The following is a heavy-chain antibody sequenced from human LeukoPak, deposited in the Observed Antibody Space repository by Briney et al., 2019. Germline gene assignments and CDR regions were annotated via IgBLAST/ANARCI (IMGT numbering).Heavy chain of an antibody. CDR3: ARDRGIGRGYYYYGMDV. J-gene: IGHJ6*02. V-gene: IGHV4-59*12. CDR2: IYYSGST. D-gene: IGHD6-13*01. Sequence: KPSETLSLTCTVSGGSISSYYWSWIRQPPGKGLEWIGYIYYSGSTNYNPSLKSRVTISVDTSKNQFSLKLSSVTAADTAVHYCARDRGIGRGYYYYGMDVWGQGTTVTVSS. CDR1: GGSISSYY.